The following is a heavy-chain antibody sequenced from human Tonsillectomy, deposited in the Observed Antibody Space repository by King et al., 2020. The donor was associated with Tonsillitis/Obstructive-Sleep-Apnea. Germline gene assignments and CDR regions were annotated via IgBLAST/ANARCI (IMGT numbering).Heavy chain of an antibody. CDR2: ISGSGGST. V-gene: IGHV3-23*04. CDR3: AKAGDLVVVPAANTDY. J-gene: IGHJ4*02. D-gene: IGHD2-2*01. Sequence: VQLVESGGGLVQPGGSLRLSCAASGFTFSSYAMSWVRQAPGKGLEWVSAISGSGGSTYYADSVKGRFTISRDNSKNTLYLQMNSLRAEDTAVYYCAKAGDLVVVPAANTDYWGQGTLVTVSS. CDR1: GFTFSSYA.